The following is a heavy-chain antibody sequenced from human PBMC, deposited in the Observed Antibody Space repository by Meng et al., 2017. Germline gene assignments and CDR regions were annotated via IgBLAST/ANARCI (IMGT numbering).Heavy chain of an antibody. CDR2: INPKSGDT. D-gene: IGHD6-25*01. Sequence: QGQLVESGAEESKPGPSVKVSCKPSGYNFPDYYINWVRRAPGQGLEWMGRINPKSGDTHYAQKFQARVTMTGDTSISTAYMELSGLRSDDTAMYYCARDEDISAAGKLFGDYWGQGTLVTVSS. V-gene: IGHV1-2*06. CDR3: ARDEDISAAGKLFGDY. CDR1: GYNFPDYY. J-gene: IGHJ4*02.